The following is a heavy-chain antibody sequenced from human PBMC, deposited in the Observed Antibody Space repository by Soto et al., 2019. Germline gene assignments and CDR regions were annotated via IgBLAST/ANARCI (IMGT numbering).Heavy chain of an antibody. V-gene: IGHV4-59*01. CDR2: VYYCGST. J-gene: IGHJ4*02. CDR1: GGSISGYY. CDR3: ARGRQWLDD. D-gene: IGHD6-19*01. Sequence: QVQLQESGPGLVKPSETLSLTCTVSGGSISGYYWSWIRQPPGKGLEWIGYVYYCGSTNYNPSLKSRVTISVDTSKNQFSLELNSVTAADTAVYYCARGRQWLDDWGQGTLVTVSS.